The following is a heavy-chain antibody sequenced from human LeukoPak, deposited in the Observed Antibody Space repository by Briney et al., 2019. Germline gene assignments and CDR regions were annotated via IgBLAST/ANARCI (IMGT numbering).Heavy chain of an antibody. CDR1: GYTFTGYY. V-gene: IGHV1-2*02. Sequence: ASVKVSCKASGYTFTGYYMHWVRQAPGQGLEWMGWINPNSGGTNYAQKFQGRVTMTRDTSISTAYMELSRLRSDDTAVYYCARVMIRYNWNYDFGYWGQGTLVTVSS. CDR2: INPNSGGT. D-gene: IGHD1-7*01. J-gene: IGHJ4*02. CDR3: ARVMIRYNWNYDFGY.